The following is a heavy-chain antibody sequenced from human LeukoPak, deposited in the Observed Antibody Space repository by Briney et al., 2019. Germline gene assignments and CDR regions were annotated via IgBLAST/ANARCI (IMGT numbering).Heavy chain of an antibody. Sequence: SETLSLTCTVSGVSVSGYYWTWVRRPPGKGLEWIAYIYYSGNTYYNPSLKSRVTISVDTSKNQFSLKLSSVTAADTAVYYCARVLGGVPAAMFGGRFDPWGQGTLVTVSS. V-gene: IGHV4-59*02. CDR3: ARVLGGVPAAMFGGRFDP. CDR1: GVSVSGYY. J-gene: IGHJ5*02. CDR2: IYYSGNT. D-gene: IGHD2-2*01.